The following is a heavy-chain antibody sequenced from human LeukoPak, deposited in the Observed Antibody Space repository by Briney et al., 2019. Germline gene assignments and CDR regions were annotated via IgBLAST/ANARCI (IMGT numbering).Heavy chain of an antibody. Sequence: ASVKVSCKASGYTFTSYGISWVRQAPGQGLEWMGWISAFNGNSNYAQKFQGRVTITTDTSTSTAYMELRSLRSDDTAVYYCARVLLEAGRSGLADYWGQGTLVTVSS. J-gene: IGHJ4*02. CDR3: ARVLLEAGRSGLADY. CDR1: GYTFTSYG. CDR2: ISAFNGNS. D-gene: IGHD6-19*01. V-gene: IGHV1-18*01.